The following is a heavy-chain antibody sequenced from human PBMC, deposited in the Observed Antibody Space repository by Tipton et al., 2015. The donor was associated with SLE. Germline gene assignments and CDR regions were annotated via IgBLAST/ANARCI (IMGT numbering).Heavy chain of an antibody. CDR2: IYYRGST. CDR3: ARALWYYGSGS. J-gene: IGHJ4*02. V-gene: IGHV4-59*12. CDR1: GGSISSYN. D-gene: IGHD3-10*01. Sequence: TLSLTCAVSGGSISSYNWNWIRQPPGKGLEWIGDIYYRGSTNYNPSLKSRVTISVDTSKNQFSLKLSSVTAADTAVYYCARALWYYGSGSWGQGTLVTVSS.